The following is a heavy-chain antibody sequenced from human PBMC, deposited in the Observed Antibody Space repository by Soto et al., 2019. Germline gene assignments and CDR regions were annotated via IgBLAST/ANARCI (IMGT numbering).Heavy chain of an antibody. CDR1: GFTFSSYS. CDR2: ISSSSSYI. Sequence: EVQLVESGGGLVKPGGSLRLSCAASGFTFSSYSMNWVRQAPGKGLEWVSSISSSSSYIYYADSVKGRFTISRDNAKNSLYLQMNSLRAEDTAVYYCARDGVSYLGWFDPWGQGTLVTVSS. CDR3: ARDGVSYLGWFDP. J-gene: IGHJ5*02. V-gene: IGHV3-21*01. D-gene: IGHD1-26*01.